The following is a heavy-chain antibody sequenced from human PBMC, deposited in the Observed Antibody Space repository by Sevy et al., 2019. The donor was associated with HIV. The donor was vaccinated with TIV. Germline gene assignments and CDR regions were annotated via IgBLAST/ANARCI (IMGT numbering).Heavy chain of an antibody. CDR3: AKNRPPGGSLFSRHGMDV. D-gene: IGHD3-16*01. CDR1: GFTFGTYD. V-gene: IGHV3-30*18. J-gene: IGHJ6*02. Sequence: GGSLRLSCAASGFTFGTYDMHWVRQAPGKGLEWVAIISSDGSYRYYADSVRGRFSMSRDNSKNTMYPQISGLLIEDTAVYYCAKNRPPGGSLFSRHGMDVWGRGTTVTVSS. CDR2: ISSDGSYR.